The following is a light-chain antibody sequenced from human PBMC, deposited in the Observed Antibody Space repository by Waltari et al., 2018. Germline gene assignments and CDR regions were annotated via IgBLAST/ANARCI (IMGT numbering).Light chain of an antibody. V-gene: IGKV3-15*01. J-gene: IGKJ1*01. CDR2: GAS. CDR1: QRVRNN. Sequence: EILMTQSPATLSVSPGERATLSCRASQRVRNNLVWYQQKPGQPPRLLIYGASTRVTGIPARFSGSGSGTEFTLTISSLQSEEFAVYYCQQYNNWPPWTFGQGTKVEIK. CDR3: QQYNNWPPWT.